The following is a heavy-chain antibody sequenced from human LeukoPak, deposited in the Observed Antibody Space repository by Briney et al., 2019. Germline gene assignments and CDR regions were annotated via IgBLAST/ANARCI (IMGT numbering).Heavy chain of an antibody. CDR1: GYSFTSYW. CDR3: ARRKPGYSYESVFDY. J-gene: IGHJ4*02. CDR2: IYPGDSDT. V-gene: IGHV5-51*01. Sequence: GESLKISCKGSGYSFTSYWIGWVRQMPGKGLEWMGIIYPGDSDTRYSPSFQGQVTISADKSISTAYLQWSSLKASDTAMYYCARRKPGYSYESVFDYWGQGTLVTVSS. D-gene: IGHD5-18*01.